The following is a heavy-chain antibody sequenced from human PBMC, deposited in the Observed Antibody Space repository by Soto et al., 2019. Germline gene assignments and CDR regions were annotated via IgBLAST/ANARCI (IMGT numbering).Heavy chain of an antibody. D-gene: IGHD2-8*01. V-gene: IGHV4-30-4*01. Sequence: SETLSLTCTVSGGSISSGDYYWSWIRQPPGKGLEWIGYIYYSGSTYYNPSLKSRVTISVDTSKNQFSLKLSSVTAADTAVYYCARGLRSNRFDPWGQGTLVTVSS. CDR1: GGSISSGDYY. CDR3: ARGLRSNRFDP. CDR2: IYYSGST. J-gene: IGHJ5*02.